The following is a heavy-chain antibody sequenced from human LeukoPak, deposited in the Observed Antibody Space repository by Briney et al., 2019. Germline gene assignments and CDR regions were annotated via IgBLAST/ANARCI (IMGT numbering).Heavy chain of an antibody. CDR1: GGSFSGYY. CDR3: ARVPARRVVTTPTYFDY. CDR2: INHSGST. D-gene: IGHD2-21*02. Sequence: SETLTLTCAVYGGSFSGYYWSWIRQPSGKGLEWIGEINHSGSTNYNPSLKSRVTISVDTSKNQFSLKLSSVTAADTAVYYCARVPARRVVTTPTYFDYWGQGTLVTVSS. V-gene: IGHV4-34*01. J-gene: IGHJ4*02.